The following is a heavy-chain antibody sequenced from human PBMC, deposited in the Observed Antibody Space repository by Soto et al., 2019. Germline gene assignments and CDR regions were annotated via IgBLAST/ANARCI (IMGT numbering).Heavy chain of an antibody. CDR2: ISYDGSNK. V-gene: IGHV3-30-3*01. CDR3: ARDRSSGWYYFDY. Sequence: PGGSLRLSCAASGFTFSSYAMHWVRQAPGKGLEWVAVISYDGSNKYYADSVKGRFTISRDNSKNTLYLQMNSLRAEDTAVYYCARDRSSGWYYFDYWGQGTLVTVS. J-gene: IGHJ4*02. CDR1: GFTFSSYA. D-gene: IGHD6-19*01.